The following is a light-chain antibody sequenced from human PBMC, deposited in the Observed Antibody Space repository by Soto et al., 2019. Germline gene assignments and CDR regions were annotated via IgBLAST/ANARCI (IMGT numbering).Light chain of an antibody. J-gene: IGKJ5*01. Sequence: EIVMTQSPATLSVSPGERATLSCRASQSVSSNLDWYQQKPGQAPRLLIYGASTRATGIPGRFSGSGSGTEFALTISSLQSEDLGIYYCQQYNRWTSITFGQGTRLEIK. CDR1: QSVSSN. V-gene: IGKV3-15*01. CDR2: GAS. CDR3: QQYNRWTSIT.